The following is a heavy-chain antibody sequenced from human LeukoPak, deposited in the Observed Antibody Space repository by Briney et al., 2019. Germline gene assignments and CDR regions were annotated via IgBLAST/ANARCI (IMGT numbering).Heavy chain of an antibody. CDR2: IIPIFGTA. V-gene: IGHV1-69*05. CDR3: ARDLSGYNPKVFDI. Sequence: SVKVSCKASGGTFSSYAISWVRQAPGQGLEWMGGIIPIFGTANYAQKFQGRVTITTDESTSTAYMELSSLRSEDTAVYYCARDLSGYNPKVFDIWGQGTMVTVSS. D-gene: IGHD5-12*01. CDR1: GGTFSSYA. J-gene: IGHJ3*02.